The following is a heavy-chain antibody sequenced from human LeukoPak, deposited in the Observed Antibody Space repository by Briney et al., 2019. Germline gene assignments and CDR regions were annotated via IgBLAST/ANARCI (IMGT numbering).Heavy chain of an antibody. J-gene: IGHJ4*02. D-gene: IGHD5-24*01. V-gene: IGHV3-48*01. Sequence: PGGPLRLSCAASGFTFRNHGMHWVRQAPGKGLEWVSYISSSSSTIYYADSVKGRFTFSRDNSKNTLYLQMNSLRAEDTAVYYCAKGRTFDGYNFDYWGQGTLVTVSS. CDR2: ISSSSSTI. CDR1: GFTFRNHG. CDR3: AKGRTFDGYNFDY.